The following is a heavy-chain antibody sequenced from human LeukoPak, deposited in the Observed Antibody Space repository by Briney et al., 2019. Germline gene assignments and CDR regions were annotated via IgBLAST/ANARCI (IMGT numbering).Heavy chain of an antibody. CDR2: INPNSGGT. CDR3: ARGLGSDAFDM. CDR1: GYTFTGYY. D-gene: IGHD3-10*01. V-gene: IGHV1-2*02. J-gene: IGHJ3*02. Sequence: GASVKVSCKASGYTFTGYYMHWVRQAPGQGLEWMGWINPNSGGTKYAQKFQGRVTMTRDTSITTVYMELSRLRSDDTAVYYCARGLGSDAFDMWGQGTMVTVSS.